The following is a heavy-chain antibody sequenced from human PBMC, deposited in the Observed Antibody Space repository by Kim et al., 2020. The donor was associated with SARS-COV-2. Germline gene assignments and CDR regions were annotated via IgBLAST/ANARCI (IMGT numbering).Heavy chain of an antibody. J-gene: IGHJ6*02. CDR2: ISYDGSNK. CDR1: GFTFSSYG. CDR3: AKLGPLLHYYYYGMDV. V-gene: IGHV3-30*18. D-gene: IGHD2-15*01. Sequence: GGSLRLSCAASGFTFSSYGMHWVRQAPGKGLEWVAVISYDGSNKYYADSVKGRFTISRDNSKNTLYLQMNSLRAEDTAVYYCAKLGPLLHYYYYGMDVWGQGTTVTVSS.